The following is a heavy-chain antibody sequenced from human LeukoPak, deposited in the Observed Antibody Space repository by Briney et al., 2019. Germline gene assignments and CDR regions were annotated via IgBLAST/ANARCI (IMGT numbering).Heavy chain of an antibody. D-gene: IGHD3-3*01. CDR2: ISAYNGNT. Sequence: GASVKVSCKASGYTFTSYGISWVRQAPGQGLEWMGWISAYNGNTNYAQKLQGRVTMTTDTSTSTAYMELRSLRSDDTAVYYCARELTIFGVVRSLYYFGYWGQGTLVTVSS. J-gene: IGHJ4*02. CDR3: ARELTIFGVVRSLYYFGY. V-gene: IGHV1-18*01. CDR1: GYTFTSYG.